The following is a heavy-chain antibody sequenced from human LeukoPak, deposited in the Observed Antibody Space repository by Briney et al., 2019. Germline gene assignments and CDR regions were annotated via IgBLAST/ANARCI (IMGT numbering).Heavy chain of an antibody. Sequence: QPGGSLRLXCAASGFTFSSYAMSWVRQAPGKGLEWVSAISGSGGSTYYADSVKGRFTISRDNSKNTLYLQMNSLRAEDTAVYYCAKPRGDYYDSSGYYYAFDYWGQGTLVTVSS. V-gene: IGHV3-23*01. CDR1: GFTFSSYA. CDR3: AKPRGDYYDSSGYYYAFDY. D-gene: IGHD3-22*01. J-gene: IGHJ4*02. CDR2: ISGSGGST.